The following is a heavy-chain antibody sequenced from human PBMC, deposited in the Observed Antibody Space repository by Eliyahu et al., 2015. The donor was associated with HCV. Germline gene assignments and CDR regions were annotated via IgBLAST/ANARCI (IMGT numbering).Heavy chain of an antibody. Sequence: EVQLLESGGGLVQPGGSLRLSCAASGFTFSSYAMSWVRQAPGKGLEWVSAISGSGGSTYYADSVKGRFTISRDNSKNTLYLQMNSLRAEDTAVYYCAKDGDHDYSNHYGMDVWGQGTTVTVSS. V-gene: IGHV3-23*01. CDR2: ISGSGGST. J-gene: IGHJ6*02. CDR1: GFTFSSYA. D-gene: IGHD4-11*01. CDR3: AKDGDHDYSNHYGMDV.